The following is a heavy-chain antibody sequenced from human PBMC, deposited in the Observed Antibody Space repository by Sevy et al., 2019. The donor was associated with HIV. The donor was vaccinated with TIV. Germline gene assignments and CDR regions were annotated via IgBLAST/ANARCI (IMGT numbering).Heavy chain of an antibody. J-gene: IGHJ6*02. D-gene: IGHD2-15*01. CDR2: ITTSGRYT. CDR1: GFTFRTYA. Sequence: GGSLRLSCAASGFTFRTYAMNWVRQAPGKGLEWVSSITTSGRYTYSAGSVEGRFTISRDNSQNTVYLQMNSLRVDDTAVYYCAKGYCSGGSCPRDYYYYGIDAWGQGTTVTVSS. CDR3: AKGYCSGGSCPRDYYYYGIDA. V-gene: IGHV3-23*01.